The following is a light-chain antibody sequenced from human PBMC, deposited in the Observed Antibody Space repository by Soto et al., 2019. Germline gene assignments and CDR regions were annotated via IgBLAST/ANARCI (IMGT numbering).Light chain of an antibody. V-gene: IGKV4-1*01. CDR3: QQYYSTPQT. J-gene: IGKJ1*01. CDR1: QNIFYGSKNKNY. CDR2: WAS. Sequence: DIVMTQSPESLAVSLGERATINCKSSQNIFYGSKNKNYLAWYQHKAGQPPKVLIYWASARESGVPDRFRGSGSGTEFTLTISSLQAEDVAVYYCQQYYSTPQTFGQGTKVEIK.